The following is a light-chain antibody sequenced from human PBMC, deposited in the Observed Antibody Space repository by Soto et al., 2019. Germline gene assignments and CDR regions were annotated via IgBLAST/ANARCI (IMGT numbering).Light chain of an antibody. CDR3: QQYGSSPQT. CDR2: GAS. J-gene: IGKJ2*01. V-gene: IGKV3-20*01. CDR1: QSVRNSY. Sequence: EIVLTQSPGTVSLSPGEIATLSFSASQSVRNSYLAWYQQKPGQAPRLLIYGASSRATGIPDTFSGSGSGTDFTLTISRLEPEDFAVYYCQQYGSSPQTFGQGTKVDIK.